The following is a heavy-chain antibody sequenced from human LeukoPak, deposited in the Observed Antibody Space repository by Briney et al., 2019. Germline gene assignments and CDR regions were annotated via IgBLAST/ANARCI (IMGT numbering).Heavy chain of an antibody. Sequence: ASVKVSCKASGGTFSSYAISWVRQAPGQGLEWMGIIIPSDGSTTYAQRFQGRVTLTRDTSTSTLHMELSSLRSEDTAVYYCARARSFAITPDYWGQGTLVTVSS. D-gene: IGHD5-24*01. V-gene: IGHV1-46*01. CDR2: IIPSDGST. CDR3: ARARSFAITPDY. J-gene: IGHJ4*02. CDR1: GGTFSSYA.